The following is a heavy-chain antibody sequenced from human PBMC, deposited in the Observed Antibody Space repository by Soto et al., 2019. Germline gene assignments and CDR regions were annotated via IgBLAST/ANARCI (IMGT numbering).Heavy chain of an antibody. D-gene: IGHD6-13*01. CDR3: ARDVDSSGWGGDAFDI. Sequence: EVQLVESGGGLVQPGGSLRLSCAASGFTFSSYEMNWVRQAPGKGLEWVSYISSSGSTIYYADSVKGRFTISRDNAKNSLYLQMNSLRAEDTAVYYCARDVDSSGWGGDAFDIWGQGTMVTVSS. CDR2: ISSSGSTI. CDR1: GFTFSSYE. V-gene: IGHV3-48*03. J-gene: IGHJ3*02.